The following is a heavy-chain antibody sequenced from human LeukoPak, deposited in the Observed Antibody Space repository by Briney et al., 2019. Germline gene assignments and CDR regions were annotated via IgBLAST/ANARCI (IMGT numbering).Heavy chain of an antibody. CDR2: IYPGDYDI. J-gene: IGHJ4*02. Sequence: GESLKISCKGSGYSFTSYWIGGVRQMPGKGLEWMGIIYPGDYDIRHSPSFQGQVPISADKSMSTAYLQWSSLYASDTAMYYCARGGHDSSGTDFDYWGQGTLVTVS. D-gene: IGHD3-22*01. V-gene: IGHV5-51*01. CDR3: ARGGHDSSGTDFDY. CDR1: GYSFTSYW.